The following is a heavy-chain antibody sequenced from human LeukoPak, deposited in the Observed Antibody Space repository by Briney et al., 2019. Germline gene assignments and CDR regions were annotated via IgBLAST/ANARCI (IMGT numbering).Heavy chain of an antibody. CDR1: GGSFSGYY. CDR3: ARDDSGYSYGTFDY. CDR2: IYTSGST. Sequence: SETLSLPCAVYGGSFSGYYWSWIRQPAGEGLEWIGRIYTSGSTNYNPSLKSRVTMSVDTSKNQFSLKLSSVTAADTAVYYCARDDSGYSYGTFDYWGQGTLVTVSS. V-gene: IGHV4-4*07. D-gene: IGHD5-18*01. J-gene: IGHJ4*02.